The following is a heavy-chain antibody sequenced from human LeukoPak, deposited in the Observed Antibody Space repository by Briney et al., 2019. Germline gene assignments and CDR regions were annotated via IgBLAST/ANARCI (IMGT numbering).Heavy chain of an antibody. CDR3: AKDRPNYYGSNGHYYRRDGDY. J-gene: IGHJ4*02. CDR1: GFTFSTYA. V-gene: IGHV3-23*01. CDR2: ITSSGEST. D-gene: IGHD3-22*01. Sequence: PGGSLRLSCAASGFTFSTYAMSWVRQAPGKGLEWVSSITSSGESTYYAGSVKGQFTISRANSKNTVYLQMNSLRAEDTAVYYCAKDRPNYYGSNGHYYRRDGDYWGQGTLVTVSS.